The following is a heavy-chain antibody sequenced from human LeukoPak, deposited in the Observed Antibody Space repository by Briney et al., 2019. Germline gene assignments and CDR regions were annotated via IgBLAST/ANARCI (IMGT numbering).Heavy chain of an antibody. CDR1: GGSISSGGYY. D-gene: IGHD3-22*01. CDR3: ARGSSPITMIVVVTFDY. V-gene: IGHV4-31*03. J-gene: IGHJ4*02. CDR2: IYYSGST. Sequence: SETLCLTCTVSGGSISSGGYYWSWIRQHPGKGLEWIGYIYYSGSTYYNPSLKSRVTISVDTSKNQFSLKLSSVTAADTAVYYCARGSSPITMIVVVTFDYWGQGTLVTVSS.